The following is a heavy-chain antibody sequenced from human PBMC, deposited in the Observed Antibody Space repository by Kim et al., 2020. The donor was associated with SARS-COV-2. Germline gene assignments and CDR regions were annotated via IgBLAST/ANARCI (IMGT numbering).Heavy chain of an antibody. J-gene: IGHJ4*02. V-gene: IGHV1-8*01. Sequence: QKYQGRVTRTRTTSISTAYMELSSLRSEDTAVYYCARARGQLVPPLDYWGQGTLVTVSS. D-gene: IGHD6-6*01. CDR3: ARARGQLVPPLDY.